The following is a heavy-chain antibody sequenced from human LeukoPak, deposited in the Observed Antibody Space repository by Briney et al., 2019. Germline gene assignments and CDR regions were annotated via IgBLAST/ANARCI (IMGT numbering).Heavy chain of an antibody. CDR1: GGSFSGYY. CDR2: INHSGST. D-gene: IGHD3-22*01. Sequence: SETLSLTCAVYGGSFSGYYWSWIRQPPGKGLEWIGEINHSGSTNYNPSLKSRVTISVDTSKNQFSLKLSSVTAADTAVYYCAGHGGTSFSGYLYYYGMDVWGQGTTVTVSS. J-gene: IGHJ6*02. V-gene: IGHV4-34*01. CDR3: AGHGGTSFSGYLYYYGMDV.